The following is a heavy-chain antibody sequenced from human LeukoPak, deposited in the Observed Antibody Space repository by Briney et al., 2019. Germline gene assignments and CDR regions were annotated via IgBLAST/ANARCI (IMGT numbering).Heavy chain of an antibody. D-gene: IGHD3-22*01. CDR3: ARGLGSGYYYVYFDY. CDR2: INPSGGST. V-gene: IGHV1-46*01. Sequence: RASVKVSCKASGYTFTNYYMHWVRQAPGQGLEWMGIINPSGGSTSYAQKFQGRVTMTRDMSTSTVYMELSSLRSEDTAVYYCARGLGSGYYYVYFDYWGQGTLVTVSS. J-gene: IGHJ4*02. CDR1: GYTFTNYY.